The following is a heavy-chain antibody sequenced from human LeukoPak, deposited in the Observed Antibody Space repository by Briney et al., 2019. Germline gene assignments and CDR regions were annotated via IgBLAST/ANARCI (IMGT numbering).Heavy chain of an antibody. CDR3: AREQGSGSYLNWFDP. V-gene: IGHV1-18*04. CDR2: ISAYNGNT. CDR1: GYTFTSYG. J-gene: IGHJ5*02. Sequence: ASVKVSCKATGYTFTSYGISWVRQATGQGLEWIGWISAYNGNTNYAQKLQGRVTMTTDTSTSTAYMELRSLRSDDTAVYYCAREQGSGSYLNWFDPWGQGTLVTVSS. D-gene: IGHD3-10*01.